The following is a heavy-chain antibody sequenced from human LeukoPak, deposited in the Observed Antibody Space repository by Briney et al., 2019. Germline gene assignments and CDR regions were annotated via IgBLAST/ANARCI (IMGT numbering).Heavy chain of an antibody. CDR1: GFFFSNYA. J-gene: IGHJ4*02. CDR2: ISDSGSST. CDR3: AKKTSYHFDY. Sequence: GGSLRLSCAASGFFFSNYAMSWVRQAPGKGLEWVSGISDSGSSTYYADSVKGRFTISRDNFKNTLFLQMSSLRAEDTAIYYCAKKTSYHFDYWGQGTLVTVSS. D-gene: IGHD2-2*01. V-gene: IGHV3-23*01.